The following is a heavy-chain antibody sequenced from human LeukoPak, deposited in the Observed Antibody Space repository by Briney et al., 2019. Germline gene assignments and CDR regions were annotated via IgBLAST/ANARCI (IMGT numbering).Heavy chain of an antibody. V-gene: IGHV3-15*01. CDR2: IKSKTDGGTT. J-gene: IGHJ3*02. CDR1: GFTFSNAW. D-gene: IGHD3-10*01. Sequence: PGGSLRLSCAASGFTFSNAWMSWVRQAPGKGLEWVGRIKSKTDGGTTDYAAPVKGRFTISRDDSKNTLYLQMNSLKTEDTAVYYCAKLSGLWFGELWDAFDIWGQGTMVTVSS. CDR3: AKLSGLWFGELWDAFDI.